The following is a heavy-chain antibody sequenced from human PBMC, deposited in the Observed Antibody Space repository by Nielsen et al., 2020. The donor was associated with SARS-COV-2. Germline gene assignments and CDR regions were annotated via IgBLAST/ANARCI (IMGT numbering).Heavy chain of an antibody. CDR1: GFTFSSYS. J-gene: IGHJ4*02. CDR3: TTTPWDTIFGVVRTASKKYFDY. Sequence: GESLKISCAASGFTFSSYSMSWVRQAPGKGLEWVGRIKSKTDGGTTDYAAPVKGRFTISRDDSKNTLYLQMNSLKTEDTAVYYCTTTPWDTIFGVVRTASKKYFDYWGQGTLVTVSS. CDR2: IKSKTDGGTT. D-gene: IGHD3-3*01. V-gene: IGHV3-15*01.